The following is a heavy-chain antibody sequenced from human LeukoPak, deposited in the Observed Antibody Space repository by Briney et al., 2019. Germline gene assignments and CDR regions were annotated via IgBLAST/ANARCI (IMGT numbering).Heavy chain of an antibody. Sequence: PGGSLRLSCAASGSTFSSYAMNWVRQAPGKGLEWVSRISLSGSIPYAASVKDPFTLSKAKSKYTPYMQRRTPRAQDTPIYISAEELTERCGNDAFDIWGQGTVVTVSS. D-gene: IGHD1-26*01. CDR2: ISLSGSI. CDR3: AEELTERCGNDAFDI. J-gene: IGHJ3*02. V-gene: IGHV3-23*01. CDR1: GSTFSSYA.